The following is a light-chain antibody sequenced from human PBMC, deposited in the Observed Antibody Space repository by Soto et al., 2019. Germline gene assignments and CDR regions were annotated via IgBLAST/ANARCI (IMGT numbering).Light chain of an antibody. V-gene: IGKV1-5*03. CDR1: QTSSSW. Sequence: DIQMTQSPSTLSGSVGDRVTITCHASQTSSSWLAWYQQKPGKAPKLLIYKASTLKIGVPSRFSGSGSGTEFTLTISSLQPDDFATYYCQHYNSYSEPFAQGTKVDIK. CDR2: KAS. CDR3: QHYNSYSEP. J-gene: IGKJ1*01.